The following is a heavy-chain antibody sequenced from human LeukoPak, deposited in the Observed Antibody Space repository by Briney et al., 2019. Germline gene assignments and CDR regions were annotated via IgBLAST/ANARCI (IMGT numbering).Heavy chain of an antibody. CDR3: ARLEAVAGGWDYYYYGMDV. D-gene: IGHD6-19*01. Sequence: SQTLSLTCAISGDSVSSNSAAWNWIRQSPSRGLEWLGRTYYRSKWYNDYAVSVKSRITINPDTSKNQFSLQLNSVTPEDTAVYYCARLEAVAGGWDYYYYGMDVWGQGTTVTVSS. CDR2: TYYRSKWYN. CDR1: GDSVSSNSAA. J-gene: IGHJ6*02. V-gene: IGHV6-1*01.